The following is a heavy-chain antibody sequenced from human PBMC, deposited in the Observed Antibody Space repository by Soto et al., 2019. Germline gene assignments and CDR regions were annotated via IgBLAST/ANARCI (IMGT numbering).Heavy chain of an antibody. Sequence: GGSLRLSCAASGFTFSSYGMHWVRQAPGKGLEWVAVISYDGSNKYYADSVKGRFTISRDNSKNTLYLQMNSLRAEDTAVYYCAKLIGANMRGAFDIWGQGTMVTVSS. D-gene: IGHD2-21*01. V-gene: IGHV3-30*18. CDR1: GFTFSSYG. CDR2: ISYDGSNK. CDR3: AKLIGANMRGAFDI. J-gene: IGHJ3*02.